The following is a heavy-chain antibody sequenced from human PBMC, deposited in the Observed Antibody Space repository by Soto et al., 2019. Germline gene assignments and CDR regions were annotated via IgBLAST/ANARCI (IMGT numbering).Heavy chain of an antibody. Sequence: ASVKVSCKASGYTFTSYGISWVRQAPGQGLEWMGWISAYNGNTNYAQKLQGRVTMTTDTSTSTAYMELRSLRSDDTAVYYCARVQSYSGYGSFAYWGQGTLVTVSS. CDR3: ARVQSYSGYGSFAY. V-gene: IGHV1-18*01. J-gene: IGHJ4*02. CDR2: ISAYNGNT. D-gene: IGHD5-12*01. CDR1: GYTFTSYG.